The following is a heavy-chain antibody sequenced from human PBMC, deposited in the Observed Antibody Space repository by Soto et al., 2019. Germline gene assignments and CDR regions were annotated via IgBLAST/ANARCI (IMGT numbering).Heavy chain of an antibody. CDR3: AHRVLRTVFGLVTTTAIYFDF. V-gene: IGHV2-5*02. CDR1: GFSITSSGVG. CDR2: IYWDDDK. Sequence: QITLNESGPTQVKPRQTLTLTCTFSGFSITSSGVGVGWIRQSPGKAPEGLALIYWDDDKRYRPSLKSRLTITKDTSKNQVVLTMADLDPADTATYYCAHRVLRTVFGLVTTTAIYFDFWGQGTPVAVSS. D-gene: IGHD3-3*01. J-gene: IGHJ4*02.